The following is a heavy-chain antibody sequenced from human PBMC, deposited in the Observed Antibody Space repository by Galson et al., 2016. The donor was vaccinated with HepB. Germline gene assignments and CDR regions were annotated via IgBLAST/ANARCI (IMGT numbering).Heavy chain of an antibody. CDR1: GFTFSNYD. Sequence: SLRLSCAASGFTFSNYDMHWVRQAPGKGLEWVSAIGAAGDTSYPGSVKGRFTISRENANNSLYLPMNSLRAGDTAVYYCAREGGCSGGRCHNAAFDIWGQGTMVTVSS. D-gene: IGHD2-15*01. J-gene: IGHJ3*02. CDR3: AREGGCSGGRCHNAAFDI. V-gene: IGHV3-13*01. CDR2: IGAAGDT.